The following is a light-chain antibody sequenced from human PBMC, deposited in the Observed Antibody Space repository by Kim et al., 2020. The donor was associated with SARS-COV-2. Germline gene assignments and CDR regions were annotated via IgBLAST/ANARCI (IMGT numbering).Light chain of an antibody. J-gene: IGKJ4*01. CDR1: RTVSSNS. V-gene: IGKV3-20*01. Sequence: SPGERAPLSCRASRTVSSNSLAWYHHKPGQTPRLLINGASSRATGIPDRFSGSGSGTDFTLTISSLAPEDSAVYYCQHYGGSPLAFGGGTKVDIK. CDR3: QHYGGSPLA. CDR2: GAS.